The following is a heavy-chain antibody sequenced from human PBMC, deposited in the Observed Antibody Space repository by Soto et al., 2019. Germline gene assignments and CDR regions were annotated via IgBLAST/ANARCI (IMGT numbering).Heavy chain of an antibody. CDR3: ASTMDG. Sequence: QVQLVESGGGVVQPGRSLRLSCAASGFTFSSYAMHWVRQAPGKGLEWVAVISYDGSNKYYADSVKGRFTISRDNSKNTLYLQMNSLRDEDTAVYYCASTMDGWGQGTMVTVSS. V-gene: IGHV3-30-3*01. J-gene: IGHJ6*02. CDR1: GFTFSSYA. CDR2: ISYDGSNK.